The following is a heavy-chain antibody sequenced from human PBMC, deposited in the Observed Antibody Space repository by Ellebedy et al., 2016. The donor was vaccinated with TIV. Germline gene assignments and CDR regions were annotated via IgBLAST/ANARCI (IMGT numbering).Heavy chain of an antibody. Sequence: SETLSLTXTVSGYSISSGYYWGWIRQPPGKGLEWIGSIYHSGSTYYNPSLKSRVTISVDTSKNQFSLKLSSVTAADTAVYYCATISGSYPKFDYWGQGTLVTVSS. CDR2: IYHSGST. D-gene: IGHD1-26*01. J-gene: IGHJ4*02. CDR3: ATISGSYPKFDY. V-gene: IGHV4-38-2*02. CDR1: GYSISSGYY.